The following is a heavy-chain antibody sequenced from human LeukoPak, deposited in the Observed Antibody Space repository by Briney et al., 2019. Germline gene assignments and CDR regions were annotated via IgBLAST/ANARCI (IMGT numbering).Heavy chain of an antibody. J-gene: IGHJ6*02. CDR2: INPNSGGT. D-gene: IGHD6-19*01. Sequence: GASVKVSCKASGYTFTGYYMHWVRQAPGQGLEWMGWINPNSGGTNYAQKFQGRVTMTRDTSISTAYMELSGLRSDDTAVYYCASGLEQWLVQDYYYYYGMDVWGQGTTVTVSS. CDR1: GYTFTGYY. CDR3: ASGLEQWLVQDYYYYYGMDV. V-gene: IGHV1-2*02.